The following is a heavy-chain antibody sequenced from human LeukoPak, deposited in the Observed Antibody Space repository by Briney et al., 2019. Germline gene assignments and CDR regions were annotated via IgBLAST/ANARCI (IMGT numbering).Heavy chain of an antibody. Sequence: SGGSLRLSCAASGFTFSSYAFHWVRQAPGKGLEWVAVISYDGSKTYYADSVKGRFTISRDNSKNTLYLQMDSLRAEDTAVYYCAREITIFGVAAFGYWGQGTLVTVSS. CDR3: AREITIFGVAAFGY. CDR1: GFTFSSYA. V-gene: IGHV3-30-3*01. J-gene: IGHJ4*02. D-gene: IGHD3-3*01. CDR2: ISYDGSKT.